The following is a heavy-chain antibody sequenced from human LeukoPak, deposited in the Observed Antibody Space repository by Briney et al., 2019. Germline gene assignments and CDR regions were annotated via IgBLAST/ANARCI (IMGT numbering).Heavy chain of an antibody. J-gene: IGHJ3*02. V-gene: IGHV3-48*01. Sequence: QPGGSLRLSCAASGFTFSSYSMNWVRQAPGKGLEWVSYISSSSSTIYYADSVKGRFTISRDNAKNSLYLQMNSLRAEDTAVYYCARDSYDFWSGYYSAIRSGAFDIWGQGTMVTVSS. CDR1: GFTFSSYS. CDR3: ARDSYDFWSGYYSAIRSGAFDI. D-gene: IGHD3-3*01. CDR2: ISSSSSTI.